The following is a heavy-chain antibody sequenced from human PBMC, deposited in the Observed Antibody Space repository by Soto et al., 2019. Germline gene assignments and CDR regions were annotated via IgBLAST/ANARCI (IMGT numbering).Heavy chain of an antibody. J-gene: IGHJ4*02. CDR1: GGSISSSNW. CDR3: ASLGGYYLDLDY. CDR2: IYHSGST. V-gene: IGHV4-4*02. D-gene: IGHD3-22*01. Sequence: SETLSLTCAVPGGSISSSNWWSWVRQPPGKGLEWIGEIYHSGSTNYNPSLKSRVTISVDKSKNQFSLKLSSVTAADTAVYYCASLGGYYLDLDYWGQGTLVTVSS.